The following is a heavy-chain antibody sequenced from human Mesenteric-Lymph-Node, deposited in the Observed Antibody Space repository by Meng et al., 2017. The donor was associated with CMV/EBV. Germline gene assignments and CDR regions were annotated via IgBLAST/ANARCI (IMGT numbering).Heavy chain of an antibody. CDR1: GGSITSFY. V-gene: IGHV4-59*01. J-gene: IGHJ6*02. D-gene: IGHD1-26*01. Sequence: SETLSLTCTVPGGSITSFYWSWIRQPPGKGLEWIGNIYYSGSANYNPSLKSRVTISIDTSKNQFSLSLTSVTAADTAVYYCASGSYYYYYGMDVWGQGTTVTVSS. CDR2: IYYSGSA. CDR3: ASGSYYYYYGMDV.